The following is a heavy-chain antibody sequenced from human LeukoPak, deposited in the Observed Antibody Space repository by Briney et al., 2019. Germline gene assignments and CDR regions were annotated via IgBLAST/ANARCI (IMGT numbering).Heavy chain of an antibody. D-gene: IGHD1/OR15-1a*01. V-gene: IGHV3-7*04. J-gene: IGHJ6*03. CDR1: GFTFTNYW. Sequence: PAGGSLRLSCAASGFTFTNYWMSWVRQTPGKGLGWVANIKQDGSKKEYVDSVEGRFTISRDNAKNSLYLQMNSLRAEDTAVYYCAKDGTQRTSSRYFYFMDAWGKGTTVIVS. CDR3: AKDGTQRTSSRYFYFMDA. CDR2: IKQDGSKK.